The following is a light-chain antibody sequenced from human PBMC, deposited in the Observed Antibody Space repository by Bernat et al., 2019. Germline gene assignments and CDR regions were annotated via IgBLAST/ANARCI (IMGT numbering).Light chain of an antibody. J-gene: IGLJ3*02. Sequence: QSALTQPRSVSGSPGQSVTISCTGTSSNIGGYNYVSWYQQHPGKAPKLMIYDVNKRPSGVPDRFSGSKSGNTASLTISGLQAEDEADYYCCSFAGNSAWVFGGATTVTVL. CDR2: DVN. V-gene: IGLV2-11*01. CDR3: CSFAGNSAWV. CDR1: SSNIGGYNY.